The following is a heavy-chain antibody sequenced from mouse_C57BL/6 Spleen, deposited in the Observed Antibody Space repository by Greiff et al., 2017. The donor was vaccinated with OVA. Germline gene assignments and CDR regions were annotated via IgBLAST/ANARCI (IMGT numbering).Heavy chain of an antibody. Sequence: VKLQESGAELVRPGAAVTLSCKASGYTFTDYEMHWVKQTPVHGLEWIGAIDPETGGTAYNQKFKGKAILTADKSSSTAYMELRSLTSEDSAVYYCTRYYYGSSLYYYAMDYWGQGTSVTVSS. V-gene: IGHV1-15*01. CDR2: IDPETGGT. J-gene: IGHJ4*01. CDR3: TRYYYGSSLYYYAMDY. CDR1: GYTFTDYE. D-gene: IGHD1-1*01.